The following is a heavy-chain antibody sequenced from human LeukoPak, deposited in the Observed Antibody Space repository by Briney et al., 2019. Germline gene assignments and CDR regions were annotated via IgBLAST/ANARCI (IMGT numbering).Heavy chain of an antibody. CDR3: ASIYYGSGSKTFDY. CDR2: INPNSGGS. J-gene: IGHJ4*02. D-gene: IGHD3-10*01. Sequence: ASVKVSCKASGYTFTDYYMHWVRQAPGQGLEWMGWINPNSGGSIFAQKFQGRVTMTRDTSISTAYMELSSLRSEDTAVYYCASIYYGSGSKTFDYWGQGTLVTVSS. V-gene: IGHV1-2*02. CDR1: GYTFTDYY.